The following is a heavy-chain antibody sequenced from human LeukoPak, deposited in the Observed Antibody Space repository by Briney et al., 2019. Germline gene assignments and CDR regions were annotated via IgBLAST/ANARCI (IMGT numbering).Heavy chain of an antibody. CDR3: AKGEIYYYDSSGPRAFDI. D-gene: IGHD3-22*01. V-gene: IGHV3-30*02. J-gene: IGHJ3*02. CDR2: MRYDGSNK. CDR1: GFTFSSYG. Sequence: GGSLRLSCAASGFTFSSYGMHWVRQAPGKGLEWVAFMRYDGSNKYYADSVRGRFTISRDNSKNTLYLQMNSLRAEDTAVYYCAKGEIYYYDSSGPRAFDIWGQGTMVTVSS.